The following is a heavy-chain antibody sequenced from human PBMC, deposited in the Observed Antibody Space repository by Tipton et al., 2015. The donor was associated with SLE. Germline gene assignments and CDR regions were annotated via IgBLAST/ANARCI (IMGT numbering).Heavy chain of an antibody. CDR2: FYYSGNT. D-gene: IGHD3-22*01. J-gene: IGHJ4*02. CDR1: GDSISSSSYY. Sequence: TLSLTCTVSGDSISSSSYYWGWIRQPPGKGLEWIGTFYYSGNTYFNPSLKSRVTISVDTSKNQFSLRLSSVTAADTAVYYCARDYYDSRGYTLFDYWGQGALVTGSS. V-gene: IGHV4-39*07. CDR3: ARDYYDSRGYTLFDY.